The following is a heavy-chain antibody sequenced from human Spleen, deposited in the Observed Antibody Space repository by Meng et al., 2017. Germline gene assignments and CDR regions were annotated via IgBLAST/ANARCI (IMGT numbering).Heavy chain of an antibody. V-gene: IGHV4-39*02. CDR3: VRSSGWVRTGFDP. CDR2: FYCGETT. Sequence: SCSSCYSWGWIRQSPGMGLEWIGSFYCGETTFYNPSLKSRVSISVATSNNHFSLRLTSVTATDPAVYYCVRSSGWVRTGFDPWGQGTLVTVSS. J-gene: IGHJ5*02. D-gene: IGHD6-19*01. CDR1: SCSSCYS.